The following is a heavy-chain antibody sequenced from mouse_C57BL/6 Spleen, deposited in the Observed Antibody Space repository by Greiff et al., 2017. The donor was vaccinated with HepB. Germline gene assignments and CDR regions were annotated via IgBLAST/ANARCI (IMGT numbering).Heavy chain of an antibody. CDR1: GYSFTSYY. CDR2: IYPGSGNT. J-gene: IGHJ2*01. CDR3: AREEDFITTVYFVY. V-gene: IGHV1-66*01. Sequence: QVQLQQSGPELVKPGASVKISCKASGYSFTSYYIHWVKQRPGQGLEWIGWIYPGSGNTKYNEKFKGKATLTADTSSSTAYMQLSSLTSEDSAVYYSAREEDFITTVYFVYWGQGTTLTVSS. D-gene: IGHD1-1*01.